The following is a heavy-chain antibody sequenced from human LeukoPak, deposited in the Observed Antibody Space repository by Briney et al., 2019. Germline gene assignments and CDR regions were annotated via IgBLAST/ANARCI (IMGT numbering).Heavy chain of an antibody. D-gene: IGHD6-19*01. CDR2: ISSSGTTM. CDR3: ARDLSAVAGKDRTDY. V-gene: IGHV3-11*04. CDR1: GFTFSDHY. J-gene: IGHJ4*02. Sequence: PGGSLRLSCADSGFTFSDHYMSWVRQAPGRGLELLSSISSSGTTMYYADSVKGRFTISRDNTKNSMFLQMNSLRVEDTAVYYCARDLSAVAGKDRTDYWGQGTLVTVSS.